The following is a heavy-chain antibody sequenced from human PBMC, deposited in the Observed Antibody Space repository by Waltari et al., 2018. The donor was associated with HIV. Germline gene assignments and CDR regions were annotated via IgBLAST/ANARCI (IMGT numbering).Heavy chain of an antibody. Sequence: EVQLVQSGGGLIKPGGSLRLSCAASGFSVTNYWMHWVRQSPGKGLVWVSRINIDGRTIDYADSVKGRFTISRDSAKNTLSLQMNSLREEDTAVYYCSRDTFGEYDFWGQGALVNVSS. CDR1: GFSVTNYW. CDR2: INIDGRTI. V-gene: IGHV3-74*01. J-gene: IGHJ4*02. CDR3: SRDTFGEYDF. D-gene: IGHD3-3*01.